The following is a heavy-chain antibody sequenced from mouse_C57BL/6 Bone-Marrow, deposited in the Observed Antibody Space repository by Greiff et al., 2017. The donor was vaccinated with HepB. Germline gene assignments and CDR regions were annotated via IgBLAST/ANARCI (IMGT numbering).Heavy chain of an antibody. J-gene: IGHJ1*03. CDR3: TRPYYDGSSLYWYFDV. CDR1: GFTFSDAW. CDR2: IRNKANNHAT. V-gene: IGHV6-6*01. D-gene: IGHD1-1*01. Sequence: EVHLVESGGGLVQPGGSMKLSCAASGFTFSDAWMDWVRQSPEKGLEWVAEIRNKANNHATYSAESVKGRFTISRYDSKSSVYLQMNGLRAEDTGIYYCTRPYYDGSSLYWYFDVWGTGTTVTVSS.